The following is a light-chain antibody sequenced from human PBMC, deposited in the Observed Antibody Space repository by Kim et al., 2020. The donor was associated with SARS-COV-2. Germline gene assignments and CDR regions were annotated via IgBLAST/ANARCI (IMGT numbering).Light chain of an antibody. CDR2: GTS. J-gene: IGKJ1*01. CDR3: QQFKSFPPT. CDR1: RGIGTS. Sequence: AIQLAQSPSSLSASVGDRVTITCRASRGIGTSLAWYRQRPGKAPQLLMEGTSTLESGVPSGFTGSGSGTDFILTISSLQPEDFATYYCQQFKSFPPTFGQGTKLEIK. V-gene: IGKV1-13*02.